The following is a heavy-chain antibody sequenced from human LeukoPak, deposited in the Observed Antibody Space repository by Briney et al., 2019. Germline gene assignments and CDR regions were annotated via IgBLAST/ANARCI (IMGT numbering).Heavy chain of an antibody. V-gene: IGHV3-74*01. D-gene: IGHD5-18*01. J-gene: IGHJ4*02. CDR2: INSDASIT. CDR1: GFTFSSYW. CDR3: ANGGLSYSYVDY. Sequence: GGSLRLSCAASGFTFSSYWMHWVRQAPGKGLVWVSRINSDASITRYADSVKGRFTISRDNAKNTLYLQMNSLRADDTAVYYSANGGLSYSYVDYWGQGTLVTVSS.